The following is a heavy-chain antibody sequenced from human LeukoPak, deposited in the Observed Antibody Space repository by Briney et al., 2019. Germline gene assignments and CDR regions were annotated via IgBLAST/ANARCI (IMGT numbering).Heavy chain of an antibody. CDR2: ISYDGSNK. CDR3: ARDPIVVVPAATTYYSDY. V-gene: IGHV3-30-3*01. CDR1: GFTFSSYA. D-gene: IGHD2-2*01. Sequence: GGSLRLSCAASGFTFSSYAMHWVRQAPGKGLEWVAVISYDGSNKYYADSVKGRFTISRDNSKNTLYLQMNSLRAEDTAVYYCARDPIVVVPAATTYYSDYWGQGTLVTVSS. J-gene: IGHJ4*02.